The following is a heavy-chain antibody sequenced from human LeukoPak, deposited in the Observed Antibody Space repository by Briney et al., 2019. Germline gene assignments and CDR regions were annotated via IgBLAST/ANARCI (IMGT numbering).Heavy chain of an antibody. CDR1: GGSITSSSYY. J-gene: IGHJ4*02. V-gene: IGHV4-39*07. D-gene: IGHD5-18*01. CDR3: ARDDGTMDTAMEPKFDY. Sequence: SETLSLTCTVSGGSITSSSYYWGWIGQPPGKGLEWIGSIYYSGSTYYNPSLKSRVTISVDTSKNQFSLKLSSVTAADTAVYYCARDDGTMDTAMEPKFDYWGQGTLVTVSS. CDR2: IYYSGST.